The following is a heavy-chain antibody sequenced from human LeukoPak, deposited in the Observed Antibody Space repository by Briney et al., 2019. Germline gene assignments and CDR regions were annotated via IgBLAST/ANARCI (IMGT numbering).Heavy chain of an antibody. D-gene: IGHD2-21*02. CDR2: INTDGTIT. Sequence: SGGSLRLSCAASGFTFSNYWMHWVRQAPGKGLVWVSRINTDGTITTYADSVKGRFTISRDNSKNTLYLQMNSLRAEDTAVYYCAKDGGDSLEYYFDYWGQGTLVTVSS. J-gene: IGHJ4*02. CDR3: AKDGGDSLEYYFDY. V-gene: IGHV3-74*01. CDR1: GFTFSNYW.